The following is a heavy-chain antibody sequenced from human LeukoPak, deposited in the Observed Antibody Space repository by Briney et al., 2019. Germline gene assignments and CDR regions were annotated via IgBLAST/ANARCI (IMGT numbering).Heavy chain of an antibody. Sequence: SETLSLTCTVSGGSISSYYWSWIRQPPGKGLEWIGYIYYSGSTNYNPSLKSRVTISVDTSKNQFSLKLSSVTAADTAVYYCAREFYYDSSFSFDIWGQGTMVTVSS. D-gene: IGHD3-22*01. CDR1: GGSISSYY. J-gene: IGHJ3*02. V-gene: IGHV4-59*01. CDR3: AREFYYDSSFSFDI. CDR2: IYYSGST.